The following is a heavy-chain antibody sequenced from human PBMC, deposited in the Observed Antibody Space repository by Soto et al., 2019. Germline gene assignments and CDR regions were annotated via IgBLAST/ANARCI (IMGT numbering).Heavy chain of an antibody. V-gene: IGHV3-48*03. D-gene: IGHD4-4*01. CDR2: IGTSGKTI. CDR1: GFTFSSYE. J-gene: IGHJ6*02. CDR3: ARDPAIYSGKFDYGLDV. Sequence: GSLRLSCAVSGFTFSSYEMNWVRQAPGKGLEWVSYIGTSGKTIYYADSVRGRFTISRDNAKNSLYLQMNSLRAEDTAVYFCARDPAIYSGKFDYGLDVWGRGTTVTVSS.